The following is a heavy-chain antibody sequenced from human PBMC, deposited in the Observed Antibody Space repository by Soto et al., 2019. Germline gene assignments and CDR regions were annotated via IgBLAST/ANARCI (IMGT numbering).Heavy chain of an antibody. J-gene: IGHJ6*03. Sequence: QVQLQESGPGLVKPSQTLSLTCAISGDGVSSNSAAWNWIRLSPSRGLEWLARTYYRYRWYNDYAVSVRSRITVNPDTSKNQFSLQLTSVTPEDTAVYYCAGTTSHQWYYMDVWGKGTTVTVSS. CDR1: GDGVSSNSAA. D-gene: IGHD1-7*01. V-gene: IGHV6-1*01. CDR2: TYYRYRWYN. CDR3: AGTTSHQWYYMDV.